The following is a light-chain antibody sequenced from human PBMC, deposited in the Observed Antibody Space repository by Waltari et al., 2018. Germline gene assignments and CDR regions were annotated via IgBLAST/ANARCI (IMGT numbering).Light chain of an antibody. Sequence: QLVLTQSPSASASLGASVKLTCTLSSGHSSNVIAWHQQQPEKGPRYLMKVNSDGSHSKGDDIPYRFAGSGSGAGRYLTISSLQSEDEADYYCQTGGHGTWVVGGGTKLTVL. CDR1: SGHSSNV. CDR3: QTGGHGTWV. CDR2: VNSDGSH. V-gene: IGLV4-69*01. J-gene: IGLJ3*02.